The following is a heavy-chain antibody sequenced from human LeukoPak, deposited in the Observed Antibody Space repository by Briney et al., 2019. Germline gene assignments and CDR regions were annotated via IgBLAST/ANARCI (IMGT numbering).Heavy chain of an antibody. V-gene: IGHV3-48*01. D-gene: IGHD3-22*01. J-gene: IGHJ4*02. CDR2: ISSSSSTI. CDR3: AGEYYYDSSGYYY. CDR1: GFTFSSYS. Sequence: GGSLRLSCAASGFTFSSYSMNWVRQAPGKGLEWVSYISSSSSTIYYADSVKGRFTISRDNAKNSLYLQMNSLRAEDTAVYYCAGEYYYDSSGYYYWGQGTLVTVSS.